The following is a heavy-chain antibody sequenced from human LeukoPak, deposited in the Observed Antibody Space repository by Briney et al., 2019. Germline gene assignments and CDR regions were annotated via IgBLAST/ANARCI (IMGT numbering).Heavy chain of an antibody. CDR3: AKAPVGHCSGAFCYHFDS. V-gene: IGHV3-23*01. CDR1: GFTFSTYA. Sequence: PGGSLRRSCAASGFTFSTYAMSWVRQTPGKGLEWVAAISGDNPGTYHANSVKGRFTISRDNSKNTLHLQMSGLRAEDTARYYCAKAPVGHCSGAFCYHFDSWGQGTLVTVSS. J-gene: IGHJ4*02. CDR2: ISGDNPGT. D-gene: IGHD2-15*01.